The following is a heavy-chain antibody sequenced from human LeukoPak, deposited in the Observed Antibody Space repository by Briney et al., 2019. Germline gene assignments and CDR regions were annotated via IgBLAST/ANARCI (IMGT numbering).Heavy chain of an antibody. Sequence: GASVKVCCKASGYTFTSYVINWVRQVTGQRLEWMGWMNPANGNTGYVQNFQGRVTMTRDTSISTAYMELSSLTSEDTAVYYCARGFTYGHPLDYWGQGTLVTGSS. CDR2: MNPANGNT. CDR3: ARGFTYGHPLDY. V-gene: IGHV1-8*01. D-gene: IGHD3-10*01. CDR1: GYTFTSYV. J-gene: IGHJ4*02.